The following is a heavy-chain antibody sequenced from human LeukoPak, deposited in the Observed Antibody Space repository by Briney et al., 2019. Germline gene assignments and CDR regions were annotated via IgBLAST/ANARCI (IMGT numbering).Heavy chain of an antibody. J-gene: IGHJ4*02. V-gene: IGHV1-69*13. D-gene: IGHD5-24*01. CDR2: IIPIFGTA. CDR1: GGTFSSYA. CDR3: ARGNRRDGYNLDY. Sequence: GASVKVSCKASGGTFSSYAISWVRQAPGQGLEWMGGIIPIFGTANYAQKFQGRVTITADESTSTAYMELRSLRSEDTAVCYCARGNRRDGYNLDYWGQGTLVTVSS.